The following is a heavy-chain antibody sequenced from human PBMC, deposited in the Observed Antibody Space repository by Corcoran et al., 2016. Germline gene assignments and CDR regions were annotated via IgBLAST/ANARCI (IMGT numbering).Heavy chain of an antibody. CDR2: VNPSDGST. V-gene: IGHV1-46*01. CDR1: GDTFTSYY. CDR3: ARDGSGSSSWYSGRY. D-gene: IGHD6-13*01. J-gene: IGHJ4*02. Sequence: QVQLVQSGAEVKKPGASVKVSCKASGDTFTSYYMHWVRQAPGQGLEWMGIVNPSDGSTSYAQKFQGRVTMTWDTSTSTLDMELSSLGSEDTAVYYCARDGSGSSSWYSGRYWGQGTLFTVSS.